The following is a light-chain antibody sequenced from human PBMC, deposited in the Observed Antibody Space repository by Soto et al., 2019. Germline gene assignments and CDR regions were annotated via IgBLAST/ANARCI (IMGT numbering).Light chain of an antibody. Sequence: QSALTQPPSASGSPGQSVTISCTGTSSDVGGYNYVSWYQQHPGKAPKLMIYGVPKRPSGVPDRFSGSKSGNAASLTVSGLQAEDEADYYCSSYAGSNNRVFGGGTKLTVL. CDR3: SSYAGSNNRV. CDR2: GVP. CDR1: SSDVGGYNY. V-gene: IGLV2-8*01. J-gene: IGLJ3*02.